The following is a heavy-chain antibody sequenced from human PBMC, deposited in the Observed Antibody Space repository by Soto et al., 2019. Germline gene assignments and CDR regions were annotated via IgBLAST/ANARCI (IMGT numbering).Heavy chain of an antibody. CDR2: INPSGGST. Sequence: ASVKVSCKASGYTFTSCYMHWVRQAPGQGLEWMGIINPSGGSTSYAQKFQGRVTMTRDTSTSTVYMELSSLRSEDTAVYYCARRGTSYCSGGSCYSGDFQHWGQGTLVTVSS. D-gene: IGHD2-15*01. CDR1: GYTFTSCY. CDR3: ARRGTSYCSGGSCYSGDFQH. J-gene: IGHJ1*01. V-gene: IGHV1-46*03.